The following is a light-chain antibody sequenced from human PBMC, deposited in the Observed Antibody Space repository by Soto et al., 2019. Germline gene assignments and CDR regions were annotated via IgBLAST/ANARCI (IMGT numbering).Light chain of an antibody. V-gene: IGKV1-5*03. CDR3: QQYNSYSPT. CDR1: QTSSTY. Sequence: DIQMTQSPSSLSASGGDRVTITCRASQTSSTYLAWYQQKPGKAPNRLIYKASRLESGVPSRFSGSGSETAFTLTISGLQPGDSATYYCQQYNSYSPTFGQGTKVEVK. J-gene: IGKJ1*01. CDR2: KAS.